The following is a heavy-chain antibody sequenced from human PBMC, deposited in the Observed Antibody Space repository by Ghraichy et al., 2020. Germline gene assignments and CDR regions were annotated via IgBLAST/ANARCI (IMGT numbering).Heavy chain of an antibody. CDR1: GYTLTELS. CDR3: ATTGYSSGWYGGNWFDP. V-gene: IGHV1-24*01. CDR2: FDPEDGET. D-gene: IGHD6-19*01. J-gene: IGHJ5*02. Sequence: ASVKVSCKVSGYTLTELSMHWVRQAPGKGLEWMGGFDPEDGETIYAQKFQGRVTMTEDTSTDTAYMELSSLRSEDTAVYYCATTGYSSGWYGGNWFDPWGQGTLVTVSS.